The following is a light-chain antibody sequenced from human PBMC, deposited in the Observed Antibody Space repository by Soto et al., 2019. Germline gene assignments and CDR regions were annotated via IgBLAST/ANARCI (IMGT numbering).Light chain of an antibody. J-gene: IGKJ1*01. CDR2: CAS. CDR3: QQYNTWPRT. CDR1: QRVSSN. Sequence: EIVMTQSPATLSVSPGERATLSSRASQRVSSNLAWYQHKPGQAPRVLIYCASTRATSIPARFSGSGSGPEFTHPLSSLQSEDFAVYYCQQYNTWPRTFGQGTTVDI. V-gene: IGKV3-15*01.